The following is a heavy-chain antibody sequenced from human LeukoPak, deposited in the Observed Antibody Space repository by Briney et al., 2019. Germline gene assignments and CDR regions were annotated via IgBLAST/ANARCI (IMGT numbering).Heavy chain of an antibody. CDR2: INTDNGNT. CDR3: ARVPWYYGSGTPKFWGYYGMDV. V-gene: IGHV1-18*04. CDR1: GYTFTGYY. Sequence: ASVKVSCKASGYTFTGYYMHWVRQAPGQGLEWMGWINTDNGNTNYAQKFQGRVTMTTDTSTTTAYMELRSLRSDDTAVYYCARVPWYYGSGTPKFWGYYGMDVWGQGTTVTVSS. D-gene: IGHD3-10*01. J-gene: IGHJ6*02.